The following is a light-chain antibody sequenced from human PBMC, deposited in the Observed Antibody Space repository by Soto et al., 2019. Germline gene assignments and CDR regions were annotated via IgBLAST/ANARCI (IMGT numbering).Light chain of an antibody. J-gene: IGKJ5*01. CDR3: QQQGRSWIT. CDR2: GAS. V-gene: IGKV3-15*01. CDR1: RSVGNN. Sequence: EIVMTQSPATVSVSPGERATLYCRASRSVGNNLAWYQQKPGQAPSLFIFGASVRATGVPDRFSGSGSGTEFTLSISNLQSEDFAVYYCQQQGRSWITFGQGTRLEIK.